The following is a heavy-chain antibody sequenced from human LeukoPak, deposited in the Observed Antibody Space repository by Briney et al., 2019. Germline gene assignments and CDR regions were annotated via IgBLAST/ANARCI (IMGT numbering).Heavy chain of an antibody. CDR1: GFTFSSYG. J-gene: IGHJ6*02. CDR3: AKGVGYPHLDGMDV. Sequence: GRSLRLSCAASGFTFSSYGMHWVRQAPGKGLEWVAVISYDGSNKYYADSVKGRFTISRDNSKNTLYLQMNSLRAENTAVYYCAKGVGYPHLDGMDVWGQGTTVTVSS. V-gene: IGHV3-30*18. D-gene: IGHD5-24*01. CDR2: ISYDGSNK.